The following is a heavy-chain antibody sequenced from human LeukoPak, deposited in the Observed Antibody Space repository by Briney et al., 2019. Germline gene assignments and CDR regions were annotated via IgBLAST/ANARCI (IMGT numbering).Heavy chain of an antibody. CDR2: IYSGGST. CDR3: AESRGDYFDY. V-gene: IGHV3-66*01. Sequence: PGGSLRLSCAASRFTVSSNYMSWVRQAPGKGLEWVSVIYSGGSTYYADSVKGRFTISRDNSKNTLYLQMNSLRAEDTAVYYCAESRGDYFDYWGQGTLVTVSS. CDR1: RFTVSSNY. J-gene: IGHJ4*02. D-gene: IGHD3-10*01.